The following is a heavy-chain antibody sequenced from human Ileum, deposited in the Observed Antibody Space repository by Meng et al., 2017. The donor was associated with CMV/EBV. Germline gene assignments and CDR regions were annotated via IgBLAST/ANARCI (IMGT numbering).Heavy chain of an antibody. CDR3: ARDDYDILPGYSDTFDV. CDR2: ISASGSLI. Sequence: GFTMDWVRQVPGKGLEWVSSISASGSLIYYADSVKGRFTISRDNGKNSLYLEMNSLRGEDTAKYYCARDDYDILPGYSDTFDVWGQGTMVTVSS. CDR1: GFT. V-gene: IGHV3-21*06. D-gene: IGHD3-9*01. J-gene: IGHJ3*01.